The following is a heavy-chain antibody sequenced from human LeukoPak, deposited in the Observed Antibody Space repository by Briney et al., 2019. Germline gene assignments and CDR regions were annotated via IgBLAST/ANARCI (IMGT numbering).Heavy chain of an antibody. CDR1: GFTFSSSG. D-gene: IGHD3-10*01. Sequence: GGSLRLSCAASGFTFSSSGMSWVRQAPGKGLEWVSGIVGSGHSTYYADSVKGRFTISRDNSKNTLYLQMNSLRAEDTAVYYCARVSYYGSGSYYTDDYWGQGTLVTVSS. J-gene: IGHJ4*02. V-gene: IGHV3-23*01. CDR3: ARVSYYGSGSYYTDDY. CDR2: IVGSGHST.